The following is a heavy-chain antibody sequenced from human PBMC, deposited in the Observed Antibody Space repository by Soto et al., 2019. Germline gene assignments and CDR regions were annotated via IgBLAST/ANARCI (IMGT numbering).Heavy chain of an antibody. Sequence: SETLSLTCTVSGGSISSYYWSWIRQPPGKGLEWIGYIYYSGSTNYNPSLKSRVTISVDTSKNQFSLKLSSVTAADTAVYYCARHDGSGWDYFDYWGQGTLVTVSS. V-gene: IGHV4-59*08. CDR2: IYYSGST. CDR3: ARHDGSGWDYFDY. CDR1: GGSISSYY. J-gene: IGHJ4*02. D-gene: IGHD6-19*01.